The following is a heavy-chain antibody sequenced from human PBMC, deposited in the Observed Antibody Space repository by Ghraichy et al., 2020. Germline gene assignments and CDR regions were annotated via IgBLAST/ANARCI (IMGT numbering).Heavy chain of an antibody. D-gene: IGHD5-24*01. CDR1: GFTVSSNY. Sequence: GGSLRLSCAASGFTVSSNYMSWVRQAPGKGLEWVSVIYSGGSTYYADSVKGRFTISRDNSKNTLYLQMNSLRAEDTAVYYCARDGNGDGYRVPFDYWGQGTLVTVSS. CDR3: ARDGNGDGYRVPFDY. V-gene: IGHV3-66*01. CDR2: IYSGGST. J-gene: IGHJ4*02.